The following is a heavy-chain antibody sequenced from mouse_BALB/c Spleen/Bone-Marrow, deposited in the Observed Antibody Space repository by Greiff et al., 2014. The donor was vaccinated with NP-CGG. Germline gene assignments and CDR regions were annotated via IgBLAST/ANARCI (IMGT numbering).Heavy chain of an antibody. D-gene: IGHD1-1*02. CDR2: ISYSGST. CDR3: ERGRAMGFAY. CDR1: GDSITSGY. J-gene: IGHJ3*01. Sequence: EVQLQQSGPSLVKPSQTLSLTCSVTGDSITSGYWNWIRKFPGNKLEYMGYISYSGSTYYNPSLKSRISITRDTSKNQYYLQLNSVTTEDTATYYCERGRAMGFAYWGQGTLVTVSA. V-gene: IGHV3-8*02.